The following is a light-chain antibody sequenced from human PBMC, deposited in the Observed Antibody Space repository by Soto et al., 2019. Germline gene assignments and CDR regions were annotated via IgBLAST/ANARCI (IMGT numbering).Light chain of an antibody. CDR3: CSHTSGNSLV. V-gene: IGLV2-14*01. J-gene: IGLJ1*01. CDR1: TSDY. CDR2: EVR. Sequence: ALNHPPSVSSSPGQSITISCTGTTSDYVSWYQQHPGNVPKVLIYEVRKRPSGISNRFSGSKSGNTASLTISGLQAEDEADYYCCSHTSGNSLVFGSGTKVTVL.